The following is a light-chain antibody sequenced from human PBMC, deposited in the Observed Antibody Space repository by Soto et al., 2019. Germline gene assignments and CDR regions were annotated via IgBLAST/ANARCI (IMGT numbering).Light chain of an antibody. V-gene: IGLV2-14*01. J-gene: IGLJ3*02. CDR2: EVT. Sequence: QSVLTQPASVSGSPGQSITISCTGTSSDVGALNYVSWYQQHPGKTPKLIIYEVTNRPSGVSNRFSGSKSGNTASLTISGLQAEDEAVYYCNSYASSSARVFGGGTQLTVL. CDR1: SSDVGALNY. CDR3: NSYASSSARV.